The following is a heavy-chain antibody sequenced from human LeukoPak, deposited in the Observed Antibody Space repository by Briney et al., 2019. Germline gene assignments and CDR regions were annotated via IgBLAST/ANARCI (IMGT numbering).Heavy chain of an antibody. J-gene: IGHJ1*01. Sequence: PSETLSLTCAVSGGSISSSNWWSWVRAPPGKGLEWIGEIYRSGSTNYNPSLKSRVTISVDKSKNQFSLKLSSVTAADTAVYYCARGMGQWPYPEYFQHWGQGTLVTVSS. CDR1: GGSISSSNW. CDR2: IYRSGST. V-gene: IGHV4-4*02. CDR3: ARGMGQWPYPEYFQH. D-gene: IGHD6-19*01.